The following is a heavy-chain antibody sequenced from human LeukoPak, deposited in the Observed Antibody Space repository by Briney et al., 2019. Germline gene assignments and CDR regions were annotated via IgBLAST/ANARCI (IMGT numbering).Heavy chain of an antibody. J-gene: IGHJ4*02. CDR2: INHSGST. V-gene: IGHV4-34*01. CDR3: ARGTLTVAGLFDY. D-gene: IGHD6-19*01. Sequence: SETLSLTCGVSGESLIGAYWSWIRQTPGKGLEWIGEINHSGSTNYNPSLKSRVTISIDTSKKQFSLKVKSVTAADTAVYYCARGTLTVAGLFDYWGQGTLVTVSS. CDR1: GESLIGAY.